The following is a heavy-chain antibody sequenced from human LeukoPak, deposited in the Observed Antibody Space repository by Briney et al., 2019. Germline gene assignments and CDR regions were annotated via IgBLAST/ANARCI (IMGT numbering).Heavy chain of an antibody. J-gene: IGHJ6*03. CDR2: IIPILAIA. V-gene: IGHV1-69*04. Sequence: GASVKVSCKASGGTFSSYAISWVRQAPGQGLEWTGRIIPILAIANYAQKFQGRVTITADKSTSTAYMELSSLRSEDTAVYYCARVPPPYYSSSSGGPITDYYYMDVWGKGTTVTVSS. CDR3: ARVPPPYYSSSSGGPITDYYYMDV. CDR1: GGTFSSYA. D-gene: IGHD6-6*01.